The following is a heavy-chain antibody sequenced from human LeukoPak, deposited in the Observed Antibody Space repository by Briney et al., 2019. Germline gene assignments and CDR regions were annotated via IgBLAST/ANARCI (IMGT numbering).Heavy chain of an antibody. CDR3: ASLNGIAAEFDY. CDR2: ISWNSGSI. CDR1: GFTFDDYA. Sequence: GGSLRLSCAASGFTFDDYAMHWVRQAPGKGLEWVSGISWNSGSIGYADSVKGRFTISRDNSKNTLYLQMNSLRAEDTAVYYCASLNGIAAEFDYWGQGTLVTVSS. D-gene: IGHD6-25*01. V-gene: IGHV3-9*01. J-gene: IGHJ4*02.